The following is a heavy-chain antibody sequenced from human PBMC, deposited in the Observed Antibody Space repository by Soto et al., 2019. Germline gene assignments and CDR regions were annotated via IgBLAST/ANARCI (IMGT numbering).Heavy chain of an antibody. Sequence: EVQLVESGGDLVKPGGSLRLSCAASGFIFSNAWMNWVRQATGKGLEWVGHIKSKTDGGTTDYAAPVKGRCTISRDDSKNTVFLQMNSLKTEDTAMYYCTTDHPYNYDSSCYDHWGQGTLVTVSS. D-gene: IGHD3-22*01. CDR1: GFIFSNAW. CDR3: TTDHPYNYDSSCYDH. CDR2: IKSKTDGGTT. V-gene: IGHV3-15*07. J-gene: IGHJ4*02.